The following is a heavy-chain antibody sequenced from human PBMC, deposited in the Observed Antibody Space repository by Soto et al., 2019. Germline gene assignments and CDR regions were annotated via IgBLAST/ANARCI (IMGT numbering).Heavy chain of an antibody. J-gene: IGHJ4*02. V-gene: IGHV3-49*04. Sequence: GVSLGVSGTGSGFNFGNYAMSWVRQAPGKGPEWVGFIRSETYGGTPDYAASLRGRFTISRDDSKSIAYLEINSLQTDDTAVYYCTRYYYASSGYYVYWGQGTLVTVSS. CDR1: GFNFGNYA. CDR3: TRYYYASSGYYVY. D-gene: IGHD3-22*01. CDR2: IRSETYGGTP.